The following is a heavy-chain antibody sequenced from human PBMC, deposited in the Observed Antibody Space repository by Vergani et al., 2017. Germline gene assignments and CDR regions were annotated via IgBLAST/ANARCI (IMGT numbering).Heavy chain of an antibody. J-gene: IGHJ4*02. Sequence: EMQLVQSGAEVKKPGESLRISCKDSGYSFTTHWITWVRQVPGKGLEWMGRIDPTDSYTNYSPSFQGRVTISVDKSISTAYLQWRSLKASDTAIYFCARHAYGRKGYFDYWGQGTLVIVSS. V-gene: IGHV5-10-1*03. CDR2: IDPTDSYT. CDR1: GYSFTTHW. D-gene: IGHD3-10*01. CDR3: ARHAYGRKGYFDY.